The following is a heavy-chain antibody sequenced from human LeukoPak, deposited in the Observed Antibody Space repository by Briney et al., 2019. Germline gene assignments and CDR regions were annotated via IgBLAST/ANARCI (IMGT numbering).Heavy chain of an antibody. CDR1: GFTFSSYW. CDR3: ARGDYYDSSGYYCMPY. D-gene: IGHD3-22*01. CDR2: INSDGSST. V-gene: IGHV3-74*01. Sequence: GGSLRLSCAASGFTFSSYWMHWVRQAPGKGLVWVSRINSDGSSTSYADSVKGRFTISRDNARNTLYLQMNSLRAEDTAVYYCARGDYYDSSGYYCMPYWGQGTLVTVSS. J-gene: IGHJ4*02.